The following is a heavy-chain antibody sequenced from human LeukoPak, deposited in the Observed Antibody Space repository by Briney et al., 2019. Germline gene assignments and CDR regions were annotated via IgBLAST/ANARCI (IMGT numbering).Heavy chain of an antibody. V-gene: IGHV3-30*02. J-gene: IGHJ4*02. Sequence: GGSLRLSCAVSGFSFRSYGMHWVRQAPGKGLEWVAYIQYDGSNQQYADSVKGRFSISRDNSKNMLNLQMNSLRAEDTAVYYCGRGHWGLDYWGQGALVTVSS. CDR3: GRGHWGLDY. CDR1: GFSFRSYG. D-gene: IGHD7-27*01. CDR2: IQYDGSNQ.